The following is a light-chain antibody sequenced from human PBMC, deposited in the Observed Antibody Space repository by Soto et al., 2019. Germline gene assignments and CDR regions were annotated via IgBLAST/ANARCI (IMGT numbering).Light chain of an antibody. CDR1: QSVATN. CDR2: DAS. J-gene: IGKJ1*01. Sequence: EIEMTQSPATLSVSPGERATLSCRASQSVATNLAWYQQKPGQSPRLLIYDASTRATGIPARFSGSGSGTEFTLTISSLQSVDFAVYSCLQYNNWPWTFGQGTKV. V-gene: IGKV3-15*01. CDR3: LQYNNWPWT.